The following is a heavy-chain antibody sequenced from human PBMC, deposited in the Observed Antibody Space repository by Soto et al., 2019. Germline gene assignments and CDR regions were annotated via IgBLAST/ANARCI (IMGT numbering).Heavy chain of an antibody. Sequence: PGGSLRLSCAASGFAFRTYAMAWVRQAPGKGLEWVSGIWGSGDRTFYADSVKGRFTISRDNSRNTPYLQMYSLTAEDTALYYCAKTGPYCGGDCSRYFYGMDVWGQGTTVTVSS. CDR3: AKTGPYCGGDCSRYFYGMDV. V-gene: IGHV3-23*01. J-gene: IGHJ6*02. CDR2: IWGSGDRT. D-gene: IGHD2-21*02. CDR1: GFAFRTYA.